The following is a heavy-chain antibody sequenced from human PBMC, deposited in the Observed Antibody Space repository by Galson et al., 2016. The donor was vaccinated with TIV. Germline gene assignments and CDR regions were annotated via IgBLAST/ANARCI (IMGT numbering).Heavy chain of an antibody. D-gene: IGHD3-22*01. CDR1: GDSLTDLV. CDR3: ATVAWFPGLSLDN. Sequence: SVKVSCKVSGDSLTDLVIHWVRQAPGKGLEWVGGFDPEVQKTIYAQNFQGRVTLTADTSIDTAYMELGSLRFEGTAVYFCATVAWFPGLSLDNWGQGTLVTVSS. V-gene: IGHV1-24*01. J-gene: IGHJ4*02. CDR2: FDPEVQKT.